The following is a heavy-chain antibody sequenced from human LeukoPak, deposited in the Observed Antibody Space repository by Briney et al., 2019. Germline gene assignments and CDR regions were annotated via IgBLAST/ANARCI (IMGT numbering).Heavy chain of an antibody. V-gene: IGHV3-23*01. J-gene: IGHJ4*02. Sequence: GGSLRLSCAASGFTFSSYSMNWVRQAPGRGMEWVSTISGSGGTTYYADSVKGRFTISRDNSKNTLYLQMNSLRAEDTAVYYCAKDMVATPIIDYWGQGTLVTVSS. D-gene: IGHD5-12*01. CDR2: ISGSGGTT. CDR3: AKDMVATPIIDY. CDR1: GFTFSSYS.